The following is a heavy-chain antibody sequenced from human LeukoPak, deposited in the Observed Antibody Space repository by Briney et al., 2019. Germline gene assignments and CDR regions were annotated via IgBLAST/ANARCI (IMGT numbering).Heavy chain of an antibody. CDR1: GFTFSRYA. CDR3: GKGRALWTYDFDS. CDR2: IGDSGDKS. J-gene: IGHJ4*02. V-gene: IGHV3-23*01. Sequence: GGSLRLSCAASGFTFSRYAMTWVRRAPGKGLEWVSTIGDSGDKSYYPDSVKGRFTISRDLSKDTLFLEMHNLTAEDTAVYYCGKGRALWTYDFDSWGQGTLVTVSS. D-gene: IGHD3/OR15-3a*01.